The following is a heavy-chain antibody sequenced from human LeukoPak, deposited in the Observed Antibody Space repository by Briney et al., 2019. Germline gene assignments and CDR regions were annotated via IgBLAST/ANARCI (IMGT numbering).Heavy chain of an antibody. CDR2: IYSGGTT. Sequence: GGSLRLSCAASGFTVSSNYMSWVRQAPGKGLEWVSVIYSGGTTYYADSVKGRFTISRDNSKNTLYLQMNSLRAEDTAVYYCARWSSGVGATMDAFDIWGQATMVTVSS. V-gene: IGHV3-53*01. J-gene: IGHJ3*02. CDR1: GFTVSSNY. D-gene: IGHD1-26*01. CDR3: ARWSSGVGATMDAFDI.